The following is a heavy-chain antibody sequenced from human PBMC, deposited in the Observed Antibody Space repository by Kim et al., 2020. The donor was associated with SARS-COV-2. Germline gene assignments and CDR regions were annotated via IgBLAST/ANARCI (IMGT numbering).Heavy chain of an antibody. CDR2: INSDGSST. D-gene: IGHD3-22*01. J-gene: IGHJ6*02. CDR3: ARDALGPTMIVGYYGMDV. Sequence: GGSLRLSCAASGFTFSSYWMHWVRQAPGKGLVWVSRINSDGSSTSYADSVKGRFTISRDNAKNTLYLQMNSLRAEDTAVYYCARDALGPTMIVGYYGMDVWGQGTTVTVSS. CDR1: GFTFSSYW. V-gene: IGHV3-74*01.